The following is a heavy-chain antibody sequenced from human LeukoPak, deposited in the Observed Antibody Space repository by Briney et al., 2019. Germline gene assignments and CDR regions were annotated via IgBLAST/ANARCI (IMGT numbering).Heavy chain of an antibody. CDR3: AKKFGSGIPLTHFDY. Sequence: PGGSLRLSCAASGFTFSSYGMHWVRQAPGKGLEWVAFIRYDGSNKYYADSVKGRFTISRDNSKNTLYLQMNSLRAEDTAVYYCAKKFGSGIPLTHFDYWGQGTLVTVSS. J-gene: IGHJ4*02. D-gene: IGHD3-10*01. CDR2: IRYDGSNK. CDR1: GFTFSSYG. V-gene: IGHV3-30*02.